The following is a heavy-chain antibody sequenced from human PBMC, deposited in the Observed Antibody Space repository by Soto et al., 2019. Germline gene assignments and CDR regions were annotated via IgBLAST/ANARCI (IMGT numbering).Heavy chain of an antibody. CDR3: AKDRSENFWVYYYAMDV. CDR1: GFNFGAYA. CDR2: ISGSSSGT. D-gene: IGHD6-19*01. J-gene: IGHJ6*02. Sequence: PGGSLRLSCEASGFNFGAYAMSWVRQAPGKGLEWVSGISGSSSGTYYTDSVKGRFTISRDNSKNTVYLQMNSLRGEDTAVHYCAKDRSENFWVYYYAMDVWGQGTAVTVSS. V-gene: IGHV3-23*01.